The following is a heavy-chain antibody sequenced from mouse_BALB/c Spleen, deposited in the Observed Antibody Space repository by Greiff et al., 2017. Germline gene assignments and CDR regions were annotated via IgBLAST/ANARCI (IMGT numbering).Heavy chain of an antibody. Sequence: DVKLVESGGGLVQPGGSLRLSCATSGFTFTDYYMSWVRQPPGKALEWLGFIRNKANGYTTEDSASVKGRFTISRDNTQSILYLQMNTLRAEDSATYYSATDLDGYSYYYAMDYWGQGTSVTVSS. D-gene: IGHD2-3*01. V-gene: IGHV7-3*02. CDR3: ATDLDGYSYYYAMDY. CDR2: IRNKANGYTT. CDR1: GFTFTDYY. J-gene: IGHJ4*01.